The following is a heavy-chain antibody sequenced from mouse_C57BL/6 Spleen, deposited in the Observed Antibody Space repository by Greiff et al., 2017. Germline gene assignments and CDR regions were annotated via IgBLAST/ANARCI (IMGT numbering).Heavy chain of an antibody. CDR3: ARIYGYGDYYAMDY. CDR2: IRTGGGT. Sequence: QVQLKESGPGLVAPSQSLSITCTVSGFSLTSYAISWVRQPPGKGLEWLGVIRTGGGTNYNSALKSRLSISKDNSKSQVFLKMNSLQTDDTARYYCARIYGYGDYYAMDYWGQGTSVTVSS. D-gene: IGHD2-2*01. V-gene: IGHV2-9-1*01. CDR1: GFSLTSYA. J-gene: IGHJ4*01.